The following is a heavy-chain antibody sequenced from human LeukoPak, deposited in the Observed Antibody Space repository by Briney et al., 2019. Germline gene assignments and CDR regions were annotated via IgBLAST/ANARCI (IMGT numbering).Heavy chain of an antibody. CDR2: IYSGGGT. V-gene: IGHV3-66*01. Sequence: GGSLRLSCAASGFTVSTNCMSWVRQAPGKGLEWVSLIYSGGGTYYADSVKGRFTISRDNSRNTLYLQMNSLRVDDTAVYYCARGFRSVTTWGYFDYWGQGALVTVSS. J-gene: IGHJ4*02. CDR3: ARGFRSVTTWGYFDY. D-gene: IGHD4-17*01. CDR1: GFTVSTNC.